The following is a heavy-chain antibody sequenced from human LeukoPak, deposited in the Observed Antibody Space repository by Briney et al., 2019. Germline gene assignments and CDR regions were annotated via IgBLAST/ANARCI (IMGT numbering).Heavy chain of an antibody. CDR2: IYYSGST. Sequence: PSETLSLTCTVSGGSISSYYWSWIRQPPGKGLEWIGYIYYSGSTNYNPSLKSRVTISVDTSKNQLSLKLSSVTAADTAVYYCARQVYYGDSGFDYWGQGTLVTVSS. D-gene: IGHD4-17*01. J-gene: IGHJ4*02. CDR1: GGSISSYY. V-gene: IGHV4-59*08. CDR3: ARQVYYGDSGFDY.